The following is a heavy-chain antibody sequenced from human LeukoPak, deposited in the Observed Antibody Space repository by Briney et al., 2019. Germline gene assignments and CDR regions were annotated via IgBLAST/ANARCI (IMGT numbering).Heavy chain of an antibody. CDR2: IRSKGKSYAK. CDR3: TRLAAAGTGD. Sequence: PGGSLRLSGAASGFTFSDSAMHWVRQAAGKGVEGFGRIRSKGKSYAKAYAGWVKGSFTISRDEAKKKAYLQMNSLKTEDTAVYYCTRLAAAGTGDWGQGTLVTVSS. CDR1: GFTFSDSA. J-gene: IGHJ4*02. D-gene: IGHD6-13*01. V-gene: IGHV3-73*01.